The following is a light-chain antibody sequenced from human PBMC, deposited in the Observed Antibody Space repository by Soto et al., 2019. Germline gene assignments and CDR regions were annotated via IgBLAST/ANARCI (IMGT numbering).Light chain of an antibody. V-gene: IGKV1-39*01. CDR1: QNIINY. CDR2: VAS. CDR3: QQSYNAPIT. J-gene: IGKJ5*01. Sequence: DIQMTQPPSSLSASVGDRVTITCRASQNIINYLNWYQQKPGKAPQLLIYVASRLESGVPSRFSGSGSGTDFTLTISSLQPEDFATYYCQQSYNAPITFGQGTRLEIK.